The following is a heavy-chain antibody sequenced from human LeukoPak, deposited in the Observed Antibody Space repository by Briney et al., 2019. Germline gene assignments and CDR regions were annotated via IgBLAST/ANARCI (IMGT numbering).Heavy chain of an antibody. CDR3: ARDPDY. Sequence: SESLSLTCAVYGGSFSGYYWSWIRQPPGKGLEWIGEINHSGSTNYNPSLKSRVTISVDTSKNQFSLKLSSVTAADTAVYYCARDPDYWGQGTLVTVSS. CDR1: GGSFSGYY. V-gene: IGHV4-34*01. CDR2: INHSGST. J-gene: IGHJ4*02.